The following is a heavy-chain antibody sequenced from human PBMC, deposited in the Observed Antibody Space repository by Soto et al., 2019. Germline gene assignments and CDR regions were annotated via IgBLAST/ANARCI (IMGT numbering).Heavy chain of an antibody. CDR1: GGSVSRSSYY. V-gene: IGHV4-39*01. CDR2: AYYSGST. J-gene: IGHJ4*02. CDR3: GRREGLATISYYFDY. D-gene: IGHD3-9*01. Sequence: PRETLSLSRTVSGGSVSRSSYYWGWVRQPPGKGMVRIGRAYYSGSTYYNPSLESSVTISVDKSKNQFSLRLMSLSAADTAVYCCGRREGLATISYYFDYWGQGALVTVSS.